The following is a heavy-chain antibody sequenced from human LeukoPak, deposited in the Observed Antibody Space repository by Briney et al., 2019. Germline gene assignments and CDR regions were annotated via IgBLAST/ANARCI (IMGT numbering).Heavy chain of an antibody. CDR3: ARNPEWLLLPYYFDY. CDR2: IYSGGST. Sequence: GGSLRLSCAASGFTVSSNYMSWVRQAPGKGLEWVSVIYSGGSTYYADSAKGRFTISRDNSKNTLYLQMNSLRAEDTAVYYCARNPEWLLLPYYFDYWGQGTLVTVSS. CDR1: GFTVSSNY. D-gene: IGHD3-22*01. J-gene: IGHJ4*02. V-gene: IGHV3-66*01.